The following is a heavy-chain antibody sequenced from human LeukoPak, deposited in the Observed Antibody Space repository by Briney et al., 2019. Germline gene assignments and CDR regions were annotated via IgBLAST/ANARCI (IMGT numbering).Heavy chain of an antibody. J-gene: IGHJ4*02. CDR2: FYTSGST. D-gene: IGHD1-26*01. CDR1: GGSISGFY. V-gene: IGHV4-4*07. CDR3: ARELTGRSLDY. Sequence: SETLSLTCTVSGGSISGFYWNWIRQPAGKGLEWIGRFYTSGSTNYNPSLKSRVTMSVDTSKNQFSLKLSSVTAADTAIYYCARELTGRSLDYWGQGTLVTVSS.